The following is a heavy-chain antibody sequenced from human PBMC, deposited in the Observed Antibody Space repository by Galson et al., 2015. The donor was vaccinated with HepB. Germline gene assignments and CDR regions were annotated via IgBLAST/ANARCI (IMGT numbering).Heavy chain of an antibody. CDR3: ARQGLMEATGC. CDR1: GGSISSISYY. J-gene: IGHJ1*01. D-gene: IGHD1-26*01. V-gene: IGHV4-39*01. Sequence: TLSLTCTVSGGSISSISYYWAWIRQPPWKGLEWIGSIYYSGSAYYNPSVKSRVTISVDTSKNHFSLKLSSVTAADTAVYYCARQGLMEATGCWGQGVLVTVSS. CDR2: IYYSGSA.